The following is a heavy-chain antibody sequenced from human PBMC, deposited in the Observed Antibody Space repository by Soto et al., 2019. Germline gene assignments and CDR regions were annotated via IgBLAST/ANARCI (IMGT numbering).Heavy chain of an antibody. CDR2: INPKSRGT. CDR3: ARVTLKAGNWFDP. CDR1: GYTFTDYF. J-gene: IGHJ5*02. Sequence: DSVEVSCKASGYTFTDYFIHWVRQAPGQGFEWMGWINPKSRGTTYAQKFQGRVTMTRDTSNSTAYMELRGLRSDDTAVYYCARVTLKAGNWFDPWAQGTLVTVAS. V-gene: IGHV1-2*02.